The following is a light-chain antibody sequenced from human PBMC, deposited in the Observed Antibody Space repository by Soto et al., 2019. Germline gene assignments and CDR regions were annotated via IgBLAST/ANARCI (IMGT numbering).Light chain of an antibody. Sequence: EIVMTQSPATLSVSPGERVTIPCRASESLCTYLAWYQQKPGQAPRLLIYSASTKATGIPARFSGSGSATDFTLTISSLQSEDFAVYYCQRYNDWPFTFGQGTKLEI. CDR2: SAS. J-gene: IGKJ2*01. V-gene: IGKV3-15*01. CDR3: QRYNDWPFT. CDR1: ESLCTY.